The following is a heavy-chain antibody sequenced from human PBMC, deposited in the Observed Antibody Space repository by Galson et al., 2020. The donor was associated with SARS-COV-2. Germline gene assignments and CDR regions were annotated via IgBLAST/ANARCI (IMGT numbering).Heavy chain of an antibody. V-gene: IGHV3-23*01. CDR3: ARVGDNYDSSGYYPYYVDY. D-gene: IGHD3-22*01. CDR1: GFTFSNHA. CDR2: LSGGGDST. J-gene: IGHJ4*02. Sequence: GGSLRLSCAVSGFTFSNHAMTWVRQSPGKGLEWVSALSGGGDSTYYADSVTGRFTISRDNSKSTLYLQMDSLGPEDTAVYYCARVGDNYDSSGYYPYYVDYWGQGTLVTVSS.